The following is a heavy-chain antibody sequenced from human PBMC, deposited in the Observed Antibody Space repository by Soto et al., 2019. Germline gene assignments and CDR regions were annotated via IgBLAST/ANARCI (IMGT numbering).Heavy chain of an antibody. CDR1: GFTFSSYA. J-gene: IGHJ4*02. CDR3: AKATRGYFGSGSYPHFDS. D-gene: IGHD3-10*01. CDR2: ISGSGTYT. V-gene: IGHV3-23*01. Sequence: GGSLRLSCAASGFTFSSYAMSWVRQAPGKGLEWVSAISGSGTYTYFADSVKGRFTISRDNSRNTLYLQMNSLRAEDTAVYYCAKATRGYFGSGSYPHFDSWGQGTLVTVSS.